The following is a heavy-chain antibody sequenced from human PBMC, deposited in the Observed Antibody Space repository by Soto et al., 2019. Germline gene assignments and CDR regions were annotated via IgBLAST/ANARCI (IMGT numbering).Heavy chain of an antibody. J-gene: IGHJ4*02. CDR2: TYYRSRWFH. CDR1: GDSVSSNRAT. V-gene: IGHV6-1*01. Sequence: SQTLSLTCAISGDSVSSNRATWNWFRQSPSRGLEWLGRTYYRSRWFHDYAVSLNGRGTINPDTSQNQFSLHLNSVTPEDTSVYYCGRLVGNSWIDYWGQGTLITVSS. D-gene: IGHD6-13*01. CDR3: GRLVGNSWIDY.